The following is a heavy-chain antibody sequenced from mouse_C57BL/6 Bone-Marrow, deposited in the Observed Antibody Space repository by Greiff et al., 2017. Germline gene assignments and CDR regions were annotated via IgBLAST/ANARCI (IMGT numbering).Heavy chain of an antibody. V-gene: IGHV1-61*01. CDR3: ARGVGWHFDY. CDR2: IYPSDSET. CDR1: GYTFTSYW. Sequence: QVQLQQPGAELVRPGSSVKLSCKASGYTFTSYWMDWVKQRPGQGLEWIGNIYPSDSETHYNQKFKDKATLTVDKSSSTAYMQLSSLTSEDSAVYYCARGVGWHFDYWGQGTTLTVSS. J-gene: IGHJ2*01. D-gene: IGHD1-1*02.